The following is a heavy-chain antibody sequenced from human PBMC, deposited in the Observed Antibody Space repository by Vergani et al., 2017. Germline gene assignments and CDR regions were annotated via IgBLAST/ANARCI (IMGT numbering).Heavy chain of an antibody. CDR2: IKSKTDGGTT. J-gene: IGHJ4*02. D-gene: IGHD2-8*01. Sequence: EVQLVESGGGLVKPGGSLRLSCAASGFTFSNAWMSWVRQAPGKGLEWVGRIKSKTDGGTTDYAAPVKGRFTISRDDSKNTLYLQMNSLKTEDTAVYYCARDSRDIVLMVYAVYYFDYWGQGTLVTVSS. V-gene: IGHV3-15*01. CDR1: GFTFSNAW. CDR3: ARDSRDIVLMVYAVYYFDY.